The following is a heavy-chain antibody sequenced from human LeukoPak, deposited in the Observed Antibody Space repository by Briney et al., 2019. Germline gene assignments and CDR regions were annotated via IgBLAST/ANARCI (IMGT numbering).Heavy chain of an antibody. CDR2: INHSGST. CDR1: GGSFSGYY. V-gene: IGHV4-34*01. D-gene: IGHD1-26*01. CDR3: ARTLYSGSYPSWYWYYGMDV. J-gene: IGHJ6*02. Sequence: PSETLSLTCAVYGGSFSGYYWSWIRQPPGKGLEWIGEINHSGSTNYNPSLKSRVTISVDTSKNQFSPKLSSVTAADTAVYYCARTLYSGSYPSWYWYYGMDVWGQGTTVTVSS.